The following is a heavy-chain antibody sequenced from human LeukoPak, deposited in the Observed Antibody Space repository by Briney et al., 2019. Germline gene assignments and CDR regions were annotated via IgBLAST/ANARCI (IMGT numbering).Heavy chain of an antibody. CDR3: ARDNSVRDEAWWFNP. CDR1: GYTFTSNY. J-gene: IGHJ5*02. V-gene: IGHV1-46*01. D-gene: IGHD5-24*01. CDR2: ISPTGGST. Sequence: ASVKVSCKAFGYTFTSNYMHWVRQAPGQGPEWMGVISPTGGSTTYAQKFQDRLTLTRDMSTSTDYLELSSLRSEDTAVYYCARDNSVRDEAWWFNPWGQGTLVTVYS.